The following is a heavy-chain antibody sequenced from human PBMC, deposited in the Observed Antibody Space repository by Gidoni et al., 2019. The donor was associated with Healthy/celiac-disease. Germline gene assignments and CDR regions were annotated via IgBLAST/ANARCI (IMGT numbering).Heavy chain of an antibody. CDR3: AKALAAAGTQYLGY. Sequence: QVQLVESGGGVVQPGRSLRLSCAASGFTFRSYGLHWVRQAPGKGLEWVAVISYDGSNKYYADSVKGRFTISRDNSKNTLYLQMNSLRAEDTAVYYCAKALAAAGTQYLGYWGQGTLVTVSS. CDR1: GFTFRSYG. D-gene: IGHD6-13*01. J-gene: IGHJ4*02. CDR2: ISYDGSNK. V-gene: IGHV3-30*18.